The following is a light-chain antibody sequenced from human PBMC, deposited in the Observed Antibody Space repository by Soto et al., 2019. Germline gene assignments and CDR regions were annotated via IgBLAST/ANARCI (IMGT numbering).Light chain of an antibody. V-gene: IGKV1-16*01. CDR3: QQYNSYSPT. CDR2: DAS. CDR1: QDISKF. Sequence: DIQMTQSPSSLSASIGDRVSFTCQASQDISKFLNWYQHKPGQAPSLLIYDASKSHFGVPSRFSGSGSGTEFTLTISSLQPDDFATYYCQQYNSYSPTFGQGTKVDIK. J-gene: IGKJ1*01.